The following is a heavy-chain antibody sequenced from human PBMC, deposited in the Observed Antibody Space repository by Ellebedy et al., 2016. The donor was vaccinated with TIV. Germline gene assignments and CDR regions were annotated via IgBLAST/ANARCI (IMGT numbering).Heavy chain of an antibody. CDR2: IDWDDDT. V-gene: IGHV2-70*04. J-gene: IGHJ3*02. CDR1: GLSVSSDKMS. Sequence: SGPTLVKLTETLTLTCPLSGLSVSSDKMSVNWFRQPPGKALEWLARIDWDDDTFYKTSLKTRLTVSKDTSKNQVVLTMTVMEPVDTATYYCTRTSRDAFDIWGQGTMVIVSS. CDR3: TRTSRDAFDI.